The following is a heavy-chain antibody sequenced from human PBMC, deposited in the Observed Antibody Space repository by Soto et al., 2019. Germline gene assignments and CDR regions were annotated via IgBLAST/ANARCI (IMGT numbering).Heavy chain of an antibody. CDR3: ARTPDI. J-gene: IGHJ3*02. Sequence: PSETLSLTCSVSGGSISSSNHYWGWIRQPPGKGLEWIGYIYHSGSTNYNPSLKSRVTISVDRSKNQFSLKLSSVTAADTAVYYCARTPDIWGQGTMVTVSS. CDR2: IYHSGST. CDR1: GGSISSSNHY. V-gene: IGHV4-39*07.